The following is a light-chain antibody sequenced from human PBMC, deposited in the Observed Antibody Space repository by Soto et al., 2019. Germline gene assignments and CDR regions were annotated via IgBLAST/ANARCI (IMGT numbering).Light chain of an antibody. CDR3: NSYTSSTTPYV. Sequence: QSALTQPASVSGSPGQSITISCTGSSSDVGAYNYVSWYQHHPDKAPQLVIYDVTNRPSGVSNRFSGSKSGNTASLTISGLQAEDEADYYCNSYTSSTTPYVFGTGTKLTVL. CDR1: SSDVGAYNY. CDR2: DVT. V-gene: IGLV2-14*03. J-gene: IGLJ1*01.